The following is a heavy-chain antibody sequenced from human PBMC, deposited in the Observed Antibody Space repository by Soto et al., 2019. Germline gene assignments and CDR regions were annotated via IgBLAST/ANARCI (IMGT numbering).Heavy chain of an antibody. CDR2: ISGSGGST. CDR1: GFTFSSYA. J-gene: IGHJ4*02. V-gene: IGHV3-23*01. Sequence: EVQLLESRGGLVQPGGSLRLSCAASGFTFSSYAMSWVRQAPCKGLAWVSAISGSGGSTYYADSVKGRFTISRDNSKKTLYLQMNSLRAEETAVYYCATPIGYCRGGSCCLFDSWGQGTLVTVSS. D-gene: IGHD2-15*01. CDR3: ATPIGYCRGGSCCLFDS.